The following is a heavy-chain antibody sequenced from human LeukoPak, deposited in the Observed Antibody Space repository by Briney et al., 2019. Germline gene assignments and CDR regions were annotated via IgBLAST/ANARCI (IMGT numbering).Heavy chain of an antibody. V-gene: IGHV3-74*01. CDR3: ATDVTGSEDR. CDR2: MDTDGRTT. D-gene: IGHD6-25*01. J-gene: IGHJ5*02. Sequence: GGSLRLSCVVSGFPFGNFWMHWVRQVPGRGLVWVARMDTDGRTTDYADSVKGRFTISRDNARNTLYLQMRSLRADDTALYYCATDVTGSEDRWGQGTLVTVSS. CDR1: GFPFGNFW.